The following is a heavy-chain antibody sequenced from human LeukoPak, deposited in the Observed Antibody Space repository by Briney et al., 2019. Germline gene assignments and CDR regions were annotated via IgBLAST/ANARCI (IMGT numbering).Heavy chain of an antibody. CDR3: ARGDIVVVPAWFDY. J-gene: IGHJ4*02. Sequence: ASVKVSCKASGYTFTSYGISWVRQAPGQGLEWMGWISAYNGNTNYAQKLQGRVTMTTDTSTSTAYMELRSLRSDVTAAYYCARGDIVVVPAWFDYWGQGTLVTVSS. CDR2: ISAYNGNT. CDR1: GYTFTSYG. V-gene: IGHV1-18*01. D-gene: IGHD2-2*01.